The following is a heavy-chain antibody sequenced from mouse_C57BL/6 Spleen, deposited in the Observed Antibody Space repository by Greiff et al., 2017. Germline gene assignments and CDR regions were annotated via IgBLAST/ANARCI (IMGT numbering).Heavy chain of an antibody. D-gene: IGHD2-4*01. CDR3: AREGGYDYWAY. Sequence: QVQLPQPGTEPVKPGASVKLSCKASGYTLTSYWMHWVKQRPGQGLEWIGNINPSNGGTNYNEKFKSKATLTVDKSSSTAYMQLSSLTYEDSAVYDCAREGGYDYWAYWGQGTLVTVSA. V-gene: IGHV1-53*01. J-gene: IGHJ3*01. CDR2: INPSNGGT. CDR1: GYTLTSYW.